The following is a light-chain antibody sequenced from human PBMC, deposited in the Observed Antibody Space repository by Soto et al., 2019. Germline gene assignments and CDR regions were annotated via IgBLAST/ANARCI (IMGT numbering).Light chain of an antibody. CDR3: HLFPTWGFRYG. J-gene: IGLJ1*01. CDR2: DVS. CDR1: SSDVGGNNH. Sequence: QSVLTQPPSVSGSPGQSLTISCTGTSSDVGGNNHVSWYQQHPGKAPKLMIYDVSNRPSGVSNRFFGSKSGNTASLNIFGLQAEEEADYLCHLFPTWGFRYGFGTGTNVTVL. V-gene: IGLV2-14*01.